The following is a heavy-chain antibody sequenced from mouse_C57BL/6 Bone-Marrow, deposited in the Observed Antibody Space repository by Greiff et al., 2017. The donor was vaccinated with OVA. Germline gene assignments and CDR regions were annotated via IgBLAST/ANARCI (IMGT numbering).Heavy chain of an antibody. CDR2: IDPSDSYT. D-gene: IGHD2-4*01. V-gene: IGHV1-59*01. Sequence: QVQLQQPGAELVRPGTSVKLSCKASGYTFTSYWMHWVKQRPGQGLEWIGVIDPSDSYTNYNQKFKGKATLTVATSSSTAYMQLSSLTSEDSAVYYCARGLRGYAMDYWGQGTSVTVSS. CDR1: GYTFTSYW. J-gene: IGHJ4*01. CDR3: ARGLRGYAMDY.